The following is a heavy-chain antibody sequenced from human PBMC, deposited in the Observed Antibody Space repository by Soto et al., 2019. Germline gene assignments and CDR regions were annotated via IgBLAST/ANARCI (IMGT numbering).Heavy chain of an antibody. CDR2: IYYSGST. V-gene: IGHV4-31*02. CDR3: ARVKPYGSYYYYGMDV. J-gene: IGHJ6*02. Sequence: SETLSLTCTVSGGSISSGGYYWSWIRQHPGKGLEWIGYIYYSGSTYYNPSLKSRVNISVDTSKNQFSLKLSSVTAADTAVYYCARVKPYGSYYYYGMDVWGQGTTVTV. CDR1: GGSISSGGYY. D-gene: IGHD4-17*01.